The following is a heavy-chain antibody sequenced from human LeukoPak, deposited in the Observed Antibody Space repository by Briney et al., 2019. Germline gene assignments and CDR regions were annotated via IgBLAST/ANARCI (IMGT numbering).Heavy chain of an antibody. CDR1: GGSISSYY. D-gene: IGHD6-13*01. CDR3: ARGDYSSSWYNFGY. CDR2: IYYSGST. Sequence: PSETLSLTCTVSGGSISSYYWSWIRQPPGKGLEWIGYIYYSGSTNYNPSLKSRVTISVDTSKNQFSLKLSSMTAADTAVYYCARGDYSSSWYNFGYWGQGTLVTVSS. V-gene: IGHV4-59*01. J-gene: IGHJ4*02.